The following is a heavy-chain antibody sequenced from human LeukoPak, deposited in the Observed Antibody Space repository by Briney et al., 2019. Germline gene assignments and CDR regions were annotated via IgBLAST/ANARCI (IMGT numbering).Heavy chain of an antibody. Sequence: GGSLRLSCAASGFTFSDYYMSWTRQAPGKGLEWVPYISSSGSTIYYADSVKGRFTISRDNAKNSLYLQMNSLRAEDTAVYYCARDLSVTRAAAGTDYWGQGTLVTVSS. CDR2: ISSSGSTI. CDR1: GFTFSDYY. J-gene: IGHJ4*02. V-gene: IGHV3-11*04. D-gene: IGHD6-13*01. CDR3: ARDLSVTRAAAGTDY.